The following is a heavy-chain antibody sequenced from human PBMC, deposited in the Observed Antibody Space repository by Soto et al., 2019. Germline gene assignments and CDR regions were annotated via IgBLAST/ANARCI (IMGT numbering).Heavy chain of an antibody. CDR2: ISAYNGNT. CDR3: ARDVLDYYGSGHTTNGFDY. D-gene: IGHD3-10*01. V-gene: IGHV1-18*01. Sequence: QVQLVQSGAEVKKPGASVKVSCKASGYTFTSYGISWVRQAPGQGLEWMGWISAYNGNTNYAQKLQGRVTMTTDTSTSTAYMALRSLRSDDTAVYYCARDVLDYYGSGHTTNGFDYWGQGTLVTVSS. CDR1: GYTFTSYG. J-gene: IGHJ4*02.